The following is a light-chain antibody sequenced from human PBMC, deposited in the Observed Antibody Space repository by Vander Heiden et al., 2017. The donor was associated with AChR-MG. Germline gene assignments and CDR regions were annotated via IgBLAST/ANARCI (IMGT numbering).Light chain of an antibody. CDR1: SPNHGAGCD. CDR2: GNN. CDR3: QSYDTSLSGWV. Sequence: QSVLTQPPSVSGAPGQRVTVSCTGSSPNHGAGCDVHWYQQLPGTAPKLLIYGNNNRPSGVPDRFAGSKSGTSASLAITGLQAEDEADYYCQSYDTSLSGWVFGGGTKLTVL. J-gene: IGLJ3*02. V-gene: IGLV1-40*01.